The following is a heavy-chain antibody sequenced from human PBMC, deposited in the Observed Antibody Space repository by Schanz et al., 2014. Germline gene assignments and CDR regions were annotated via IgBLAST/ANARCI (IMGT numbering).Heavy chain of an antibody. V-gene: IGHV3-48*01. Sequence: EVQLVESGGGLVQPGGSLRLSCAASGFTFSSYGMHWVRQAPGKGLEWVSYISGSSSTKYYADSVKGRFTISRDNGKKSLYLQMNSLRAEDTAVYFCARDGDFDYWGQGTLVTVSS. J-gene: IGHJ4*02. CDR1: GFTFSSYG. CDR3: ARDGDFDY. CDR2: ISGSSSTK.